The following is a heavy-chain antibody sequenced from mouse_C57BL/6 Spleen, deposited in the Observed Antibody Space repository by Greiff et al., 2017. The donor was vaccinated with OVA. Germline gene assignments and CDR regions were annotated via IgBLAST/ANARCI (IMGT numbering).Heavy chain of an antibody. V-gene: IGHV1-55*01. D-gene: IGHD1-1*01. J-gene: IGHJ2*01. CDR2: IYPGSGST. Sequence: QVQLKQPGAELVKPGASVKMSCKASGYTFTSYWITWVKQRPGQGLEWIGDIYPGSGSTNYNEKFKSKATLTVDTSSSTAYMQLSSLTSEDSAVYYCARALITTVVATDYFDYWGQGTTLTVSS. CDR3: ARALITTVVATDYFDY. CDR1: GYTFTSYW.